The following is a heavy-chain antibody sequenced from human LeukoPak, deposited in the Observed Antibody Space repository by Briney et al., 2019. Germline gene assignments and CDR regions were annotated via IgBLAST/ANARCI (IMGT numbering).Heavy chain of an antibody. CDR3: ARKTNYFVLGYDTARYYFDY. J-gene: IGHJ4*02. CDR2: IIPIFGTA. CDR1: GGTFSSYA. Sequence: GASVKVSCKASGGTFSSYAISWVRQAPGQGLEWMGGIIPIFGTANYAQKFQGRVTITADESTSTAYMELSSLRSEDTAVYYYARKTNYFVLGYDTARYYFDYWGQGTLVTVSS. V-gene: IGHV1-69*13. D-gene: IGHD3-9*01.